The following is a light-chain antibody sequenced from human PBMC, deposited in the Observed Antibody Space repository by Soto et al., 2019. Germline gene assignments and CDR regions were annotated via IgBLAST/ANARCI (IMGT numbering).Light chain of an antibody. Sequence: IVLTQSLGTLSLYPGERGTRSCRASQSVSNNYLAWYQQKPGQAPRLLIYGASNRATGIPDRFSGSGSGTDFTLTISRLEPEDIAVYYCQQYGSSGTFCQGGKVDIK. CDR3: QQYGSSGT. V-gene: IGKV3-20*01. CDR2: GAS. J-gene: IGKJ1*01. CDR1: QSVSNNY.